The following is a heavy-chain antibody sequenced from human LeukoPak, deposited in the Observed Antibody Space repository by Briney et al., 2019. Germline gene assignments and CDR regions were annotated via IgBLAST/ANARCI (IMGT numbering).Heavy chain of an antibody. V-gene: IGHV3-30*04. CDR2: ISYDGSNK. CDR3: AKELPSSYGTGTSGYFDC. J-gene: IGHJ4*02. CDR1: GFTFSSYA. D-gene: IGHD3-10*01. Sequence: PGRSLRLSCSASGFTFSSYAMHWVRQAPGKGLVWVAVISYDGSNKYYADSVKGRFTISRDDSKNTMYLQMNSLRAEDTDAYYCAKELPSSYGTGTSGYFDCWGQGTLVTVSS.